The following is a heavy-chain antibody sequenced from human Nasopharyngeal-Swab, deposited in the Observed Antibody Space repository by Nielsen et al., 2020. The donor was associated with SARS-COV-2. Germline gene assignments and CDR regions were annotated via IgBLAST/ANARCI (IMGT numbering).Heavy chain of an antibody. J-gene: IGHJ6*03. D-gene: IGHD3-22*01. CDR3: ARGTQIYSSGYSYYYYMDV. Sequence: SETLSLTCAVSGYSISSGYYWGWIRQPPGKGLEWIGSIYHSGSTYYNPSLKSRVTISVDTSKNQFSLKLSSVTAADTAVYYCARGTQIYSSGYSYYYYMDVWGKGTTVTVSS. CDR2: IYHSGST. V-gene: IGHV4-38-2*01. CDR1: GYSISSGYY.